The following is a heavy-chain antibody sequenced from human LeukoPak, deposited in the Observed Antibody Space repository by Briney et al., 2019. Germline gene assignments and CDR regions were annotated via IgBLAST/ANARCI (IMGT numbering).Heavy chain of an antibody. CDR2: IYHSGST. D-gene: IGHD2-2*01. J-gene: IGHJ2*01. V-gene: IGHV4-30-2*01. CDR3: ARAAADCSSTSCYLWYFDL. CDR1: GGSISSGGYY. Sequence: SETLSLTCTVSGGSISSGGYYWSWIRQPPGKGLEWIGYIYHSGSTYYNSSLKSRVTISVDRSKNQFSLKLSSVTAADTAVYYCARAAADCSSTSCYLWYFDLWGRGTLVTVSS.